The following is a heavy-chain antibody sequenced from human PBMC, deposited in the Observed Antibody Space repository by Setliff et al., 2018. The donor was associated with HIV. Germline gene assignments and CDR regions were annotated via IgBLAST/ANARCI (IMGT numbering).Heavy chain of an antibody. Sequence: GGSLRLSCEASGFTFSSYDFHWVHQAAGKGLEWVSAIGTGGDTYYVDSVKGRFTISRENARNSLYLQMNSLRAGDTAVYYCAREIRTVYTGGHYFYGIDVWGQGTAVTVSS. D-gene: IGHD3-16*01. CDR1: GFTFSSYD. V-gene: IGHV3-13*01. J-gene: IGHJ6*02. CDR2: IGTGGDT. CDR3: AREIRTVYTGGHYFYGIDV.